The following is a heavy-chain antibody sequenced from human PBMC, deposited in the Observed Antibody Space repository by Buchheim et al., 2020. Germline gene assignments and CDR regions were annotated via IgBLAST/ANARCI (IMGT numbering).Heavy chain of an antibody. Sequence: QVQLVESGGGVVQPGRSLRLSCAASGFTFSSYAMHWVRQAPGKGLEWVAVISYDGSNKYYADSVKGRFTISRDNSKNTLYLQMNSLRAEDTAVYYCARDFSRVGATPTFDYWGQGTL. J-gene: IGHJ4*02. CDR1: GFTFSSYA. D-gene: IGHD1-26*01. CDR2: ISYDGSNK. CDR3: ARDFSRVGATPTFDY. V-gene: IGHV3-30-3*01.